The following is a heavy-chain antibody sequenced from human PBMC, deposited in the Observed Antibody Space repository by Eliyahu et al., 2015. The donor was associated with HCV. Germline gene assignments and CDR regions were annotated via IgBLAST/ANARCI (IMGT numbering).Heavy chain of an antibody. Sequence: QVQLVESGGGLVRPGGSXXLSCAASRFXXXXYYMSWIRQAPGKGLEWVSYISNNGKTIYYADSVKGRFTISRDNAKNSLYLQMNALRAEDTAVYYCARQPRGSGSWGYLDYWGQGTLVPVSS. CDR1: RFXXXXYY. D-gene: IGHD3-10*01. J-gene: IGHJ4*02. CDR2: ISNNGKTI. CDR3: ARQPRGSGSWGYLDY. V-gene: IGHV3-11*01.